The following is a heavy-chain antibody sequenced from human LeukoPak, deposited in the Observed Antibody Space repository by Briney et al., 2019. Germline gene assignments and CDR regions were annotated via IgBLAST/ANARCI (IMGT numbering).Heavy chain of an antibody. V-gene: IGHV4-61*02. CDR2: IYTSGST. D-gene: IGHD3-10*01. CDR3: ARDYYGSGSYFGGFDY. CDR1: GGSISSGSYY. Sequence: SQTLSLTCTVSGGSISSGSYYWSWIRQPAGKGLEWIGRIYTSGSTNYNPSLKSRVTISVDTSKNQFSLKLSSVTAADTAVYYCARDYYGSGSYFGGFDYWSQGTLVTVSS. J-gene: IGHJ4*02.